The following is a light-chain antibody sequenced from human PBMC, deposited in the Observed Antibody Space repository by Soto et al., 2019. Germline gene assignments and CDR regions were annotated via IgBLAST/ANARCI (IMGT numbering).Light chain of an antibody. CDR3: QQYYSYPFS. CDR1: QGIISY. J-gene: IGKJ3*01. V-gene: IGKV1-8*01. Sequence: AIRLTQSPSSFSASTGDRVTITCLASQGIISYLALYQQKPGKAPKLLSYAASTLQSGVPSRFSGSGSGSDFKLTISCLQSEDFATYYCQQYYSYPFSFGPWTKVDIK. CDR2: AAS.